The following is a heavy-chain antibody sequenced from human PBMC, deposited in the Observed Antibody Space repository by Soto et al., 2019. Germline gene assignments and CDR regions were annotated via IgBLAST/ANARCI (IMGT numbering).Heavy chain of an antibody. Sequence: ASVKVSCKASGYTFTSYGISWVRQAPGQGLEWMGWISAYNGNTNYAQKLQGRVTMTTDTSTSTAYMELRSLRSDDTAVYYCASNLRGYSYGSDYYYYCQDVWGKGTTVTVSS. D-gene: IGHD5-18*01. CDR1: GYTFTSYG. CDR3: ASNLRGYSYGSDYYYYCQDV. CDR2: ISAYNGNT. V-gene: IGHV1-18*01. J-gene: IGHJ6*03.